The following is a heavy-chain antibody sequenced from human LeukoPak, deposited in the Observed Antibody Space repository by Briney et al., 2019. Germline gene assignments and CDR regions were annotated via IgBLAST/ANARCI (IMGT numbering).Heavy chain of an antibody. D-gene: IGHD3-16*02. CDR3: ARVLQDDYLWGTYRPFDY. Sequence: ASVKVSCKASGYTFSGYYMHWVRQAPGQGLEWMGWINPNSGGTNYAQKFQGRVTMTRDTSITTGYMELSRLRSDDTAVYYCARVLQDDYLWGTYRPFDYWGQGTLVTVSS. CDR2: INPNSGGT. V-gene: IGHV1-2*02. J-gene: IGHJ4*02. CDR1: GYTFSGYY.